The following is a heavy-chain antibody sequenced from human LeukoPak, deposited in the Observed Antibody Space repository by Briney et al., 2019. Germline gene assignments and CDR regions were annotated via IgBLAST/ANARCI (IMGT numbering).Heavy chain of an antibody. V-gene: IGHV4-34*01. CDR1: GGSFSGYY. CDR2: INHSGST. Sequence: SETLSLTCAVYGGSFSGYYWSWIRQPPGKGLEWIGEINHSGSTNYNPSLKSRVTISVDTSKNQFSLKLSSVTAADTAVYYCARRKHYDFWSGYSRPYNWFDPWGQGTLSPSPQ. CDR3: ARRKHYDFWSGYSRPYNWFDP. D-gene: IGHD3-3*01. J-gene: IGHJ5*02.